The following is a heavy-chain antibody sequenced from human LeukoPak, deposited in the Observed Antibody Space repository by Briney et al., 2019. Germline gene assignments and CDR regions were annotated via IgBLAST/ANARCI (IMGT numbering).Heavy chain of an antibody. D-gene: IGHD3-10*01. V-gene: IGHV3-7*01. CDR3: AGENLLLWFGELVLQKGDAFDI. J-gene: IGHJ3*02. Sequence: GGSLRLSCAASGFTFSSYWMSWVRQAPGKGLEWVANIKQDGSEKYYVDSVKGRFTISRDNAKNSLYLQMNSLRAEDTAVYYCAGENLLLWFGELVLQKGDAFDIWGQGTMVTVSS. CDR1: GFTFSSYW. CDR2: IKQDGSEK.